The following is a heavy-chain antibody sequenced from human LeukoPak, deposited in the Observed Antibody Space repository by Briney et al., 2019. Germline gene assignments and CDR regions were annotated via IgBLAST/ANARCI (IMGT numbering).Heavy chain of an antibody. Sequence: ASVKVSCKASGGTFSSYAISWVRQAPGQGLEWMGGIIPIFGTANYAQKFQGRVTITADKSTSTAYMELSSLRSEDTAVYYCASRYCSSTSCYPHNYYYYYYMDVWGKGTTVTVSS. V-gene: IGHV1-69*06. CDR3: ASRYCSSTSCYPHNYYYYYYMDV. J-gene: IGHJ6*03. CDR1: GGTFSSYA. D-gene: IGHD2-2*01. CDR2: IIPIFGTA.